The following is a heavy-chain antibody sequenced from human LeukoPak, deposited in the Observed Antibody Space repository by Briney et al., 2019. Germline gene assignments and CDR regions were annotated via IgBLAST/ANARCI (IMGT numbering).Heavy chain of an antibody. V-gene: IGHV3-23*01. CDR2: ISGSGGST. CDR3: AKDQVYSSSWYSYYYYGMDV. J-gene: IGHJ6*02. Sequence: GVSLRLSCAASGFTFSSYAMSWVRQAPGKGLEGVSAISGSGGSTYYADSVKGRFTISRDNSKNTLYLQMNSLRAEDTAVYYCAKDQVYSSSWYSYYYYGMDVWGQGTLVTVSS. D-gene: IGHD6-13*01. CDR1: GFTFSSYA.